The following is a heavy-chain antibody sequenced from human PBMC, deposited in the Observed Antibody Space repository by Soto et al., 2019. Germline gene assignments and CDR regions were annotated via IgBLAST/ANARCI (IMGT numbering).Heavy chain of an antibody. V-gene: IGHV4-39*01. D-gene: IGHD3-22*01. CDR3: ARQHYYDSSGYYTWN. Sequence: SETLSLTCTVSGASMSSGGYYWSWIRQHPGKGLEWIGYIYYSGSTYYNPSLKSRVTISADTSNNQFSLRLNSVTAADTAVYYCARQHYYDSSGYYTWNWGQGTLVTVSS. CDR1: GASMSSGGYY. CDR2: IYYSGST. J-gene: IGHJ4*02.